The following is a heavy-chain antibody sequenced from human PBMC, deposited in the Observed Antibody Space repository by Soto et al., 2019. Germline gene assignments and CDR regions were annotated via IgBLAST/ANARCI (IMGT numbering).Heavy chain of an antibody. CDR1: GYSTSTSYY. D-gene: IGHD2-2*01. CDR2: IYHSGST. CDR3: AKSSRQYASAIQAFFDP. J-gene: IGHJ5*02. Sequence: SETLSLTCTVSGYSTSTSYYWAWIRQPPGKGLEWIGSIYHSGSTYYNPSLESRVTISLDTSKNQFSLKLTSVTAADTAVYYCAKSSRQYASAIQAFFDPWGLGTLVTVSS. V-gene: IGHV4-38-2*02.